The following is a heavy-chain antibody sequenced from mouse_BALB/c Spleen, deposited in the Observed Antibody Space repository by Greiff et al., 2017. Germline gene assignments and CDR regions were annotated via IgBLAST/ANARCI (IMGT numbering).Heavy chain of an antibody. J-gene: IGHJ2*01. D-gene: IGHD4-1*01. Sequence: VQLQQSGAELVKPGASVKLSCTASGFNIKDTYMHWVKQRPEQGLEWIGRIDPANGNTKYDPKFQGKATITADTSSNTAYLQLSSLTSEDTAVYYCATGYYFDYGGQGTTLTVSS. CDR3: ATGYYFDY. V-gene: IGHV14-3*02. CDR1: GFNIKDTY. CDR2: IDPANGNT.